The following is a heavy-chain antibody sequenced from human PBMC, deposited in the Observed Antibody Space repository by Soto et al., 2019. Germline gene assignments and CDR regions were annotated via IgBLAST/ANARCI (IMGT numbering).Heavy chain of an antibody. Sequence: QVQLVQSGAEVKKPGASVKVSCKASGYTFTSYDINWVRQATGQGLEWMGWMNPNSGNTGYAQKLQGRVTMTRNTSISTAYMDLSSLRSEDAAVYYCARERSAAGTGGFDPWGQGTLVTVSS. D-gene: IGHD6-13*01. V-gene: IGHV1-8*01. CDR3: ARERSAAGTGGFDP. CDR1: GYTFTSYD. J-gene: IGHJ5*02. CDR2: MNPNSGNT.